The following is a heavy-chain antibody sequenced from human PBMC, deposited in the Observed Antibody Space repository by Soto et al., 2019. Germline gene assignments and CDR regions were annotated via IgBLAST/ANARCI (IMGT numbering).Heavy chain of an antibody. CDR2: IKPDGSEK. J-gene: IGHJ4*02. CDR3: SKDSLYCSRTSYFFDY. D-gene: IGHD2-2*01. Sequence: GGSLRLSCAASGFTFSSYWMSWVRQATGKGLEWVDNIKPDGSEKHYVDSVKGRFTISRDSAYNSLYLQMDSLRAEDTAFYYCSKDSLYCSRTSYFFDYWGPGTLVTVSS. CDR1: GFTFSSYW. V-gene: IGHV3-7*01.